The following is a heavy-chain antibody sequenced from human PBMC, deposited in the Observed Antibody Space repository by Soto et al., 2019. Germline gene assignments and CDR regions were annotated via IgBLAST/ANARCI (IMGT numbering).Heavy chain of an antibody. CDR3: ASKDTAMATWVYFDY. Sequence: ASVKVSCKASGYTFTSYGISWVRQAPGQGLEWMGWISAYNGNTNYAQKLQGRVTMTTDTSTSTAYMELRSLRSDDTAVYYCASKDTAMATWVYFDYWGQGTLVTVSS. J-gene: IGHJ4*02. CDR1: GYTFTSYG. D-gene: IGHD5-18*01. V-gene: IGHV1-18*01. CDR2: ISAYNGNT.